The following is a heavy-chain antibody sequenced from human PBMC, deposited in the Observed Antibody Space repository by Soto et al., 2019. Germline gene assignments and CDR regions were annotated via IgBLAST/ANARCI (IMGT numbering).Heavy chain of an antibody. CDR3: TTDASRDSSARGWFDP. V-gene: IGHV3-21*01. CDR1: GFTFRSFT. Sequence: GGSLRLSCAASGFTFRSFTMNWVRQAPGKGLEWVSTISSNSAYIYYTDALRGRFTISRDNAKNSLHLQMNSLRAEDTAVYYCTTDASRDSSARGWFDPWGPGTLVTVSS. J-gene: IGHJ5*02. D-gene: IGHD6-13*01. CDR2: ISSNSAYI.